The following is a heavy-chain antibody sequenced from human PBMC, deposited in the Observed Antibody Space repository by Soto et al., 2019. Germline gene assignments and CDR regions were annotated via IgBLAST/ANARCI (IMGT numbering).Heavy chain of an antibody. D-gene: IGHD2-21*01. CDR3: AKVRASYLSASYFYYGLEV. CDR2: ISGSGSSV. J-gene: IGHJ6*02. CDR1: GFTFSHYV. V-gene: IGHV3-23*01. Sequence: GGSLRLSCAASGFTFSHYVLSWVRQAPGGGLEWVSSISGSGSSVYLADSVRGRFAMSRDLSTNTVSLQMNSLTVEDTAIYYCAKVRASYLSASYFYYGLEVWGQGTTVTVSS.